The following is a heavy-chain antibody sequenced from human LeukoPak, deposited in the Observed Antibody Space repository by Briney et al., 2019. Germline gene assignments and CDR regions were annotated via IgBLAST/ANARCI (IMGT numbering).Heavy chain of an antibody. CDR1: GFTFSSYW. J-gene: IGHJ4*02. Sequence: GGSLRLSCAASGFTFSSYWMSWVRQAPGKGLEWVANRKQDGSEKYYVDSVKGRFTISRDNAKNSLYLQMNSLRAEDTAVYYCASDREYYYGSGSFDYWGQGTLVTVSS. V-gene: IGHV3-7*04. D-gene: IGHD3-10*01. CDR3: ASDREYYYGSGSFDY. CDR2: RKQDGSEK.